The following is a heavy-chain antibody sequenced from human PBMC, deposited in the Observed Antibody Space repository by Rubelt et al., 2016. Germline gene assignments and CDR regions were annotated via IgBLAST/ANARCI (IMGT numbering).Heavy chain of an antibody. CDR3: ARILLPDYYDSSGGMDV. J-gene: IGHJ6*02. V-gene: IGHV2-70*15. Sequence: QVTLRESGPALVKPTQTLTLTCTFSGFSLSTSGMCVSWICQPPGKALEWLARIDWDDDKYYSTSLKTRLTISKDTSKNQVVLTMTNTDPVDTATYYCARILLPDYYDSSGGMDVWGQGTTVTVSS. CDR2: IDWDDDK. CDR1: GFSLSTSGMC. D-gene: IGHD3-22*01.